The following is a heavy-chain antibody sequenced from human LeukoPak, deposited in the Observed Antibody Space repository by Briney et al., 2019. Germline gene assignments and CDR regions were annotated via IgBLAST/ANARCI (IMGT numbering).Heavy chain of an antibody. V-gene: IGHV1-8*01. CDR1: GYTFTSYD. J-gene: IGHJ5*02. D-gene: IGHD3-22*01. Sequence: ASVKVSCKASGYTFTSYDINWVRQATGQGLEWMGWMNPNSGNTGYAQKFQGRVTMTRNTSISTAYMELSSLRSEDTAVYYCARGAGYYDSSGYRRNWFDPWGQGTLVTVSS. CDR3: ARGAGYYDSSGYRRNWFDP. CDR2: MNPNSGNT.